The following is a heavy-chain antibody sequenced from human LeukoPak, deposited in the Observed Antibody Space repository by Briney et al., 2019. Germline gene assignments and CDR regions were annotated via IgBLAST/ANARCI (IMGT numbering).Heavy chain of an antibody. CDR2: ISSNGGST. CDR3: ASDTSSSWGDDAFDI. D-gene: IGHD6-13*01. J-gene: IGHJ3*02. Sequence: GGSLRLSCAASGFTFSDHYMDWVRQAPGKGLEYVSAISSNGGSTYYANSVKGRFTISRDNSKNTLYLQMGSQRAEDMAVYYCASDTSSSWGDDAFDIWGQGTMVTVSS. CDR1: GFTFSDHY. V-gene: IGHV3-64*01.